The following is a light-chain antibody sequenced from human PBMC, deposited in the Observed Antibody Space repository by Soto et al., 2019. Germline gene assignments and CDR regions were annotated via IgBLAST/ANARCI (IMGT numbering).Light chain of an antibody. V-gene: IGLV4-69*01. CDR3: QAWGTGIQV. J-gene: IGLJ3*02. Sequence: QSVLTQSPSASASLGASVKLTCTLSSGHSTYAIAWHQQQPEKGPRYLMKLNSDGRHSKGDGIPDRFSGSSSGAERYLTISSLQSDDEADYYCQAWGTGIQVFGGGTKVTVL. CDR1: SGHSTYA. CDR2: LNSDGRH.